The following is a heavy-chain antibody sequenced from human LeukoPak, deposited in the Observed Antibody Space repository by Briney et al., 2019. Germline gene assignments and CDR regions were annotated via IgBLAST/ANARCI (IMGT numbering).Heavy chain of an antibody. J-gene: IGHJ5*02. CDR1: GFTFSTFA. V-gene: IGHV3-23*01. Sequence: GGSLRLSCAASGFTFSTFAMRWVRQPRGKGLEWVSSIFPSGGEIHYADSVRGRFTISRDNSKSTLSLQMNSLRAEDTAIYYCATYRQVMLPFEAWGQGTLVTVSS. CDR3: ATYRQVMLPFEA. CDR2: IFPSGGEI. D-gene: IGHD5-18*01.